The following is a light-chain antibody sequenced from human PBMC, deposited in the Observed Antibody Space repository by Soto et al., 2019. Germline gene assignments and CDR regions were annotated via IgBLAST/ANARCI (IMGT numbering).Light chain of an antibody. CDR3: QFFDSLNGSVV. Sequence: VLTQTPSVSGAPGQTVTISCTGTTSNVHWYQQLPGTAPKLLIFDNTNRPSGVPDRFSGSKSDTSASLAITGLQAEDEADYYCQFFDSLNGSVVFGGGTKLTVL. V-gene: IGLV1-40*01. CDR1: TSN. J-gene: IGLJ3*02. CDR2: DNT.